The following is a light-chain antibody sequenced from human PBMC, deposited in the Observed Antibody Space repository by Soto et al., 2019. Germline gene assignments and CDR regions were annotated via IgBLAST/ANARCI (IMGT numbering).Light chain of an antibody. V-gene: IGLV2-14*01. CDR1: SSDVGTYNY. CDR2: DVS. CDR3: KSYSSSTTHVV. J-gene: IGLJ2*01. Sequence: QSALTQPASVSGSPGQSITISCTGTSSDVGTYNYVSWYQQHPGKAPKLIIYDVSNRPSGVSYRFSASKSGSTASLTISGLQAEDEADYYCKSYSSSTTHVVFGGGTKVTVL.